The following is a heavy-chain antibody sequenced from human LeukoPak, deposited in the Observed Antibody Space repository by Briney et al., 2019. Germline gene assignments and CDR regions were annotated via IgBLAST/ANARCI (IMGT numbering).Heavy chain of an antibody. J-gene: IGHJ6*03. CDR1: GYSISSGYY. CDR2: IYHSGST. V-gene: IGHV4-38-2*02. CDR3: ARGGDIVVVPAAGDYYYYMDV. D-gene: IGHD2-2*01. Sequence: SETLSLTCTVSGYSISSGYYWGWIRQPPGKGLEWIGSIYHSGSTYYNPSLKSRVTISVDTSKKQFSLKLSSVTAADTAVYYCARGGDIVVVPAAGDYYYYMDVWGKGTTVTVSS.